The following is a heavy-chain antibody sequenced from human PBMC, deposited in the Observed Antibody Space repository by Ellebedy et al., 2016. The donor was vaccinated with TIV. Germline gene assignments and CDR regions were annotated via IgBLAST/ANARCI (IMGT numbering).Heavy chain of an antibody. Sequence: HTGGSLRLSCAASGFTFSNYWMHWVRQAPGKGLVWISSINDDGSTTTYVDAVKGRVTFSRDNARNTLYLQMNSLRGEDTAVYYCARRNPSGYDPFFDYWGQGTLVTVSS. CDR3: ARRNPSGYDPFFDY. D-gene: IGHD5-12*01. CDR2: INDDGSTT. J-gene: IGHJ4*02. V-gene: IGHV3-74*03. CDR1: GFTFSNYW.